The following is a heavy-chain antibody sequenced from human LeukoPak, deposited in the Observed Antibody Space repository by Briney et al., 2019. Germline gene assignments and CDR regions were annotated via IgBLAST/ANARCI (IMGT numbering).Heavy chain of an antibody. D-gene: IGHD3-10*01. CDR2: IIPILGIA. J-gene: IGHJ6*03. CDR3: ARMVSDAALGYYYYMDV. V-gene: IGHV1-69*04. Sequence: ASVKVSCKASGYTFTSYDISWVRQAPGQGLEWMGRIIPILGIANYAQKFQGRVTITADKSTSTAYMELSSLRSEDTAVYYCARMVSDAALGYYYYMDVWGKGTTVTVSS. CDR1: GYTFTSYD.